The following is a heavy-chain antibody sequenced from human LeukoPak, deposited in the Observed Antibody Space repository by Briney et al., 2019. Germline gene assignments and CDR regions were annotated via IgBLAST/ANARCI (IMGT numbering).Heavy chain of an antibody. CDR3: AISRDGYIVFDY. Sequence: SVKVSCKASGGTFSSYAISWVRQAPGQGLEWMGRIIPILGTANYAQKFQGRITIITDESTITAYMELSSLRSEDTAAYYCAISRDGYIVFDYWGQGTLVTVSS. D-gene: IGHD5-24*01. J-gene: IGHJ4*02. V-gene: IGHV1-69*05. CDR1: GGTFSSYA. CDR2: IIPILGTA.